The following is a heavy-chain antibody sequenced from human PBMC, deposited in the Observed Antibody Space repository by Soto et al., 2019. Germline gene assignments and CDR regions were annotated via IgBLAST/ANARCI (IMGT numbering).Heavy chain of an antibody. V-gene: IGHV4-59*01. J-gene: IGHJ6*02. CDR1: GGSICSYY. Sequence: SETLSLTCTVSGGSICSYYWGWIRQPPGKGLEWIGYIYYSGSTNYNPSLKSRVTISVDTSKNQFSLKLSSVTAADTAVYYCARDTVTITRYGMDVWGQGTTVTVSS. D-gene: IGHD4-17*01. CDR2: IYYSGST. CDR3: ARDTVTITRYGMDV.